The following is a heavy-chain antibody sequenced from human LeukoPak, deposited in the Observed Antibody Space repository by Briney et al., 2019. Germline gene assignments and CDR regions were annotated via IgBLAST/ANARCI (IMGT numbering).Heavy chain of an antibody. V-gene: IGHV3-23*01. Sequence: GGSLRLSCAGSGFTFSSYAMSWVRRAPGKGLEWVSVISANSATTYYADPVKGRFTISRDNSKNTLYLQMNGLRAEDTAVYYCASNSYYFDYWGQGTLVTVSS. J-gene: IGHJ4*02. D-gene: IGHD5-18*01. CDR3: ASNSYYFDY. CDR2: ISANSATT. CDR1: GFTFSSYA.